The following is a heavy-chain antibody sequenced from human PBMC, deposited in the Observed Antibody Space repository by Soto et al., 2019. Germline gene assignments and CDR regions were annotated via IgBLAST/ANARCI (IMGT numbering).Heavy chain of an antibody. J-gene: IGHJ4*02. CDR2: IGSDGRRA. V-gene: IGHV3-33*01. CDR3: ARDDDYGDNGLDY. D-gene: IGHD4-17*01. Sequence: QVQLVESGGGVVQPGGSLRLSCAASGFTFGRHGMHWVGQAPGKGLEWVAVIGSDGRRASYADSVKGRFTISRDNGQNTLYLLMNSLRAEETAVYYCARDDDYGDNGLDYWGQGTLVTVSS. CDR1: GFTFGRHG.